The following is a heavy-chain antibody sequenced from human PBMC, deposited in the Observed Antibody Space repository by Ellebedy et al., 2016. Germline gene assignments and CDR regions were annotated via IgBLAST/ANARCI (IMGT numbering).Heavy chain of an antibody. CDR3: ARSYKGTWFGEFQSHFDY. V-gene: IGHV3-30-3*01. CDR2: ISYDGSNK. CDR1: GFTFSSYA. D-gene: IGHD3-10*01. J-gene: IGHJ4*02. Sequence: GGSLRLSCAASGFTFSSYAMHWVRQAPGKGLEWVAVISYDGSNKYYADSVKGRFTISRDNSKNTLYLQMNSLRAEDTAVYYCARSYKGTWFGEFQSHFDYWGQGTLVTVSS.